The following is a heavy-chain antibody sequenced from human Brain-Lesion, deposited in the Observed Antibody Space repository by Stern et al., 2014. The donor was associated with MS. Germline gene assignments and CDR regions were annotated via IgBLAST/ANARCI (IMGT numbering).Heavy chain of an antibody. CDR1: GFTFSSYW. V-gene: IGHV3-74*02. CDR2: INSDGSST. CDR3: ARRRIVGAYWYFDL. D-gene: IGHD1-26*01. Sequence: EVQLVESGGGLVQPGGSLRLSCAASGFTFSSYWMHWVRQAPGKGLEWVSRINSDGSSTSYADSVKGRFTISRDNAKNTLYLQMNSLRAEDTAVYYCARRRIVGAYWYFDLWGRGTLVTVSS. J-gene: IGHJ2*01.